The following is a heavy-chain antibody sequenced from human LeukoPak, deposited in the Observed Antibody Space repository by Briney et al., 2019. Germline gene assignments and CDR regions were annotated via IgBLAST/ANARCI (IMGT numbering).Heavy chain of an antibody. CDR1: GGSFSGYY. V-gene: IGHV4-34*01. CDR2: INHSGST. Sequence: SETLSLTCAVYGGSFSGYYLSWIRQPPGKGLEWIGEINHSGSTNYNPSLKSRFTISVDTSKNQFSLKLSSVNAADTAVYYCARGSLVYDFWSGYYAMNAFDIWGQGTMVTVSS. D-gene: IGHD3-3*01. CDR3: ARGSLVYDFWSGYYAMNAFDI. J-gene: IGHJ3*02.